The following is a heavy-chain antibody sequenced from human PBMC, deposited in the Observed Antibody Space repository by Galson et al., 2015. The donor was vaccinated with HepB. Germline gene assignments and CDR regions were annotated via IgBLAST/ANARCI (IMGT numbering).Heavy chain of an antibody. D-gene: IGHD3-16*01. J-gene: IGHJ4*02. CDR3: ARAPEVWGPSDY. CDR2: IHWDGVLI. Sequence: SLRISCAASGFTFDDYAIHWVRHVPGKGLEWVSGIHWDGVLINYPDSVNGRFTVARDNVKTCLYLLMNDLRPEGTALYFCARAPEVWGPSDYWGQGTLVTVSS. V-gene: IGHV3-9*01. CDR1: GFTFDDYA.